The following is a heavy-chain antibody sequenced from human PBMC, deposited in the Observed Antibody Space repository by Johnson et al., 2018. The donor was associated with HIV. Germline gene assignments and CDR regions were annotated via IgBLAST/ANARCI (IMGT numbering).Heavy chain of an antibody. CDR2: ISFDGKNK. D-gene: IGHD6-25*01. CDR3: AKEAADDAFDI. CDR1: GFTLTNYP. J-gene: IGHJ3*02. Sequence: QVQLVESGGGVVQPGRSLRLSCAASGFTLTNYPMHWVRQAPGKGLEWVAVISFDGKNKFYADSVKGRFTISRDNSKNTLYLQMNRLRAEDTAVYYCAKEAADDAFDIWGQGTMVTVSS. V-gene: IGHV3-30*04.